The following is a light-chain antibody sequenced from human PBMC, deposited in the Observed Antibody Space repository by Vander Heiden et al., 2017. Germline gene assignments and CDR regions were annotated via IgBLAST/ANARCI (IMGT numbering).Light chain of an antibody. Sequence: MVLTQSPATLSLSPGERTTLPCRASQSVSSYVAWYQQKPGKAPRLLIYYASNRATGIPARFSGSGSGTDFTLIISSLEPEDFAVYYCQQRSNWPTFGGGTKVEIK. CDR2: YAS. CDR3: QQRSNWPT. V-gene: IGKV3-11*01. CDR1: QSVSSY. J-gene: IGKJ4*01.